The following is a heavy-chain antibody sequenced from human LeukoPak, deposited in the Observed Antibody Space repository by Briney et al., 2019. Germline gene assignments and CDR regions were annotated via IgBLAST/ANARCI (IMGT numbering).Heavy chain of an antibody. CDR1: GYSFTSYW. V-gene: IGHV5-51*01. J-gene: IGHJ4*02. D-gene: IGHD2-8*01. CDR2: IYPGDSDT. Sequence: PGESLKISCKGSGYSFTSYWIGWVRQMPGKCLEWMGIIYPGDSDTRYSPSFQGQVTISADRSISTAYLQWSSLKASDTAMYYCARQRGYCTNGVCEDYFDYWGQGTLVTVSS. CDR3: ARQRGYCTNGVCEDYFDY.